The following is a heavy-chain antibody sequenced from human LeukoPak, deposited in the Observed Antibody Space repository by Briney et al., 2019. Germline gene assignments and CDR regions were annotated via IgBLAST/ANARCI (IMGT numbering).Heavy chain of an antibody. CDR3: ARAPYARYYYGMDV. J-gene: IGHJ6*02. CDR2: IYYSGST. Sequence: SETLSLTCTVSGGSISSYYWSWIRQPPGKGLEWIGYIYYSGSTYYNPSLKSRVTISVDTSKNQFSLKLSSVIAADTAVYYCARAPYARYYYGMDVWGQGTTVTVSS. CDR1: GGSISSYY. D-gene: IGHD4-17*01. V-gene: IGHV4-59*08.